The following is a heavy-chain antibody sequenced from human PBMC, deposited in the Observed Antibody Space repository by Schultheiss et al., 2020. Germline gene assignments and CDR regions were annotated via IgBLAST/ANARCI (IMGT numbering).Heavy chain of an antibody. CDR3: ARSNYGGRLLFDY. CDR2: LSSSSSYT. CDR1: GFTFSDYY. D-gene: IGHD4-23*01. Sequence: GGSLRLSCAASGFTFSDYYMNWIRQAPGKGLEWVSYLSSSSSYTNYADSVTGRFTISRDNAKNSLYLQMNSLGAEDTAVYVCARSNYGGRLLFDYWGQGTLVTVAS. V-gene: IGHV3-11*03. J-gene: IGHJ4*02.